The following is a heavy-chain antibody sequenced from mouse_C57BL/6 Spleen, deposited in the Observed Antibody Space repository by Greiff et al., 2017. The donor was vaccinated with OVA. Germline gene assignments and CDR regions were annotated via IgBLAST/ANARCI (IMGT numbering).Heavy chain of an antibody. D-gene: IGHD1-1*01. Sequence: QVQLQHSGAELVRPGTSVKVSCKASGYAFTNYLIEWVKQRPGQGLEWIGVINPGSGGTNYNEKFKGKATLTADKSSSTAYMQLSSLTSEDSAVYFCARSDYYGSGAAYWGQGTLVTVSA. J-gene: IGHJ3*01. V-gene: IGHV1-54*01. CDR2: INPGSGGT. CDR1: GYAFTNYL. CDR3: ARSDYYGSGAAY.